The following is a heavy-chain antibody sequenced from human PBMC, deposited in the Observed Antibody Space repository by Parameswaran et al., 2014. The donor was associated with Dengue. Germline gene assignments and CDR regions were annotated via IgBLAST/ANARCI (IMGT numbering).Heavy chain of an antibody. CDR3: ASSGYCSSTSCSTLDY. D-gene: IGHD2-2*01. V-gene: IGHV4-59*01. J-gene: IGHJ4*02. Sequence: WIRQPPGKGLEWIGYIYYSGSKNHYNPSLKSRVTISVDTSKNQFSLKLSSVTAADTAVYYCASSGYCSSTSCSTLDYWGQGTLVTVSS. CDR2: IYYSGSK.